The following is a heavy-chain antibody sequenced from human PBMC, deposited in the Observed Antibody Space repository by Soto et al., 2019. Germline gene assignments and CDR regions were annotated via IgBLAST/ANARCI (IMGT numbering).Heavy chain of an antibody. CDR1: GFTFSSYS. CDR3: ASDLYGDYDY. D-gene: IGHD4-17*01. V-gene: IGHV3-48*01. CDR2: ISSSSSTI. J-gene: IGHJ4*02. Sequence: PGGSLRLSCAASGFTFSSYSMNWVRQAPGKGLEWVSYISSSSSTIYYADSVKGRFTISRDDAKNSLYLQMDSLRAEDTAVYYCASDLYGDYDYWGQGTLVTVSS.